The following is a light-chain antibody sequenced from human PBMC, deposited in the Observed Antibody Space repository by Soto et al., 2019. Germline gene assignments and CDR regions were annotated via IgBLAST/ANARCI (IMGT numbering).Light chain of an antibody. CDR3: QQCYSSPRR. CDR2: TAS. J-gene: IGKJ4*02. Sequence: AIQMTQSPSSFSASTGDRVTITCRASQSISRYLNWYQQKPGKAPELLIYTASTLQSGVPSRFSGSGSGTDFALTISCLQSEDFAAYYCQQCYSSPRRFGGGTKVDIK. V-gene: IGKV1-8*01. CDR1: QSISRY.